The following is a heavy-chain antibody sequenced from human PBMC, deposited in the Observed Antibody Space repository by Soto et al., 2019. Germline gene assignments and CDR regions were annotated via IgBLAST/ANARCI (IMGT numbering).Heavy chain of an antibody. J-gene: IGHJ5*02. D-gene: IGHD3-22*01. CDR3: ARDSKDDSSGYYGNWFDP. V-gene: IGHV3-30-3*01. CDR2: ISYDGSNK. Sequence: GGSLRLSCAASGFTFSSYAMHWVRQAPGKGLEWVAVISYDGSNKYYADSVKGRFTISRDNSKNTLYLQMNSLRAEDTAVYYCARDSKDDSSGYYGNWFDPWGQGTLVTVSS. CDR1: GFTFSSYA.